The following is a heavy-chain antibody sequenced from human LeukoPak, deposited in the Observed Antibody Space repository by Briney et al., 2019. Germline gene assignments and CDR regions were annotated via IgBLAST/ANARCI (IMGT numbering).Heavy chain of an antibody. CDR1: GFTFSRYW. CDR2: FNGDGSGT. CDR3: ARGPEYLDY. J-gene: IGHJ4*02. D-gene: IGHD1-14*01. V-gene: IGHV3-74*01. Sequence: PGGSLRLSCAASGFTFSRYWMHWVRQAPGKGLVWVSGFNGDGSGTSYADSVKGRFTISRDKAKNTLYMQMNSLRAEDTAVYYCARGPEYLDYWGQGTLVTVSS.